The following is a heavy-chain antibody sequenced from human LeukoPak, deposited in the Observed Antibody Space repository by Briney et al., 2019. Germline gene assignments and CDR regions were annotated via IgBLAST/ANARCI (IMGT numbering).Heavy chain of an antibody. CDR1: GFTFSSHW. CDR2: TKQDGNEK. V-gene: IGHV3-7*01. CDR3: ARSLYGSGSYDKGDGYFDY. Sequence: GGSLRLSCAASGFTFSSHWMTWVRQALGKGLEWVATTKQDGNEKQYVDSVKGRFTISRDNAKNSLYLQMNSLRAEDTAVYYCARSLYGSGSYDKGDGYFDYWGQGTLVTVSS. J-gene: IGHJ4*02. D-gene: IGHD3-10*01.